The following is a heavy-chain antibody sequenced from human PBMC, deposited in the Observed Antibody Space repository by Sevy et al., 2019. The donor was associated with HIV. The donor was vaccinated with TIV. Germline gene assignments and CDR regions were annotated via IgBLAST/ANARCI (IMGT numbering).Heavy chain of an antibody. CDR2: AYYNGRT. CDR1: GGSLDVFG. Sequence: SETLSLTCTVSGGSLDVFGWTWVRQPPGKGLEWIGYAYYNGRTNYNPSLKSRLTIPVGTSARQFSLHLNSVTAADTAIYYCARDNWGSIDYWGQGILFTVSS. D-gene: IGHD7-27*01. J-gene: IGHJ4*02. V-gene: IGHV4-59*01. CDR3: ARDNWGSIDY.